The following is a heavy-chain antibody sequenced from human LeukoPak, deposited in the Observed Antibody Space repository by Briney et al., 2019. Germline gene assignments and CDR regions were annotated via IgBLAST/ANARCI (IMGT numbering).Heavy chain of an antibody. Sequence: ASVKVSCKASGGTFSSYAISWVRQAPGEGLEWMGGIIPIFGTANYAQKFQGRVTITADESTSTAYMELSSLRSEDTAVYYCARDHLGPEDTAMGPFDYWGQGTLVTVSS. CDR3: ARDHLGPEDTAMGPFDY. J-gene: IGHJ4*02. D-gene: IGHD5-18*01. CDR2: IIPIFGTA. CDR1: GGTFSSYA. V-gene: IGHV1-69*13.